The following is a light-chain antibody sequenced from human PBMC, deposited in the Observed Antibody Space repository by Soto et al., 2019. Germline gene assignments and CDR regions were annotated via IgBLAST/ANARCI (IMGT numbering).Light chain of an antibody. CDR1: QSISNF. CDR2: AAS. J-gene: IGKJ1*01. Sequence: DIQMTQSPSSLSASVGDRVTISCRASQSISNFLNWYQQKPGKAPQLLIYAASRLQSGVPPRFSGSGAGTDFTLTISSLQPEDFATYYCQESYSTSFGQGTKVEIK. V-gene: IGKV1-39*01. CDR3: QESYSTS.